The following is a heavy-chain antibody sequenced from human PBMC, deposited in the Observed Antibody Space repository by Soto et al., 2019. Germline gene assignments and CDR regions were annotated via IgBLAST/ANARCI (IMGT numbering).Heavy chain of an antibody. CDR3: ATDRGYGLAH. J-gene: IGHJ4*02. D-gene: IGHD2-15*01. CDR1: GGTLSSYG. CDR2: SIPMFGIT. V-gene: IGHV1-69*12. Sequence: QVQLVQSGAEVKKPGSSVKVSCNVSGGTLSSYGFNWVRQAPGQGLEWMGGSIPMFGITNHTQKFQDRITISADASTNPAYMELRSLGADDTAIYYCATDRGYGLAHWGQGTLLTVSS.